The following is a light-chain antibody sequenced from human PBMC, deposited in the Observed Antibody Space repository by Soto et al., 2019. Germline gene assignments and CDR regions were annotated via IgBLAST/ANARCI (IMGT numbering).Light chain of an antibody. CDR3: QQTDTIPFT. V-gene: IGKV1-9*01. J-gene: IGKJ5*01. CDR1: QGISSY. Sequence: IQLTQSPSSLSASVGDRFTMTCRASQGISSYLAWYQQKPGKAPKLLIYAASTLQSGVPSRFSGSGSGTDFTLTISSLQPDDFASYFCQQTDTIPFTFGQGTRLEIK. CDR2: AAS.